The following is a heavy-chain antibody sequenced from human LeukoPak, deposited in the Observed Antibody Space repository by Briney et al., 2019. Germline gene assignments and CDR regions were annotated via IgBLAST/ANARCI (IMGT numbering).Heavy chain of an antibody. V-gene: IGHV4-39*01. J-gene: IGHJ5*02. Sequence: SETLSLTCTVSGGSISSSSYYWGWIRQPPGKGLEWIGIIYYSGSTYYNPSLKSRVTISVDTSKNQFSLKLSSVTAADTAVYYCATQAAANWFDPWGQGTLVTVSS. CDR1: GGSISSSSYY. CDR3: ATQAAANWFDP. CDR2: IYYSGST. D-gene: IGHD2-2*01.